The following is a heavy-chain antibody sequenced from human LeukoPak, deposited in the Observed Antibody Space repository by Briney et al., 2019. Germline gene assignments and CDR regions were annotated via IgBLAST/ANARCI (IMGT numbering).Heavy chain of an antibody. D-gene: IGHD3-9*01. CDR1: GFTVSSNY. J-gene: IGHJ4*02. Sequence: PGGSLRLSCAASGFTVSSNYMSWVRQAPGKGLEWVSVIYSGGSTYYADSVKGRFTISRDNSKNSLYLQMNSLRAKDTAVYYCARVEDYDILTGFDYWGQGTLVTVSS. CDR3: ARVEDYDILTGFDY. CDR2: IYSGGST. V-gene: IGHV3-53*01.